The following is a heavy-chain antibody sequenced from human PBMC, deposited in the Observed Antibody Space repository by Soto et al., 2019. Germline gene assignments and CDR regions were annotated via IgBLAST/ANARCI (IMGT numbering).Heavy chain of an antibody. V-gene: IGHV1-18*01. CDR1: GYTFTSYG. D-gene: IGHD4-17*01. Sequence: ASVKVSCKASGYTFTSYGISWVRQAPGQGLEWMGWISAYNGNTNYAQKLQGRFTMTPDKSTSTAYMQLRSLRADDTAVYYCARDGPDDYCDYNWFDPWGQGTLVTVSS. CDR2: ISAYNGNT. CDR3: ARDGPDDYCDYNWFDP. J-gene: IGHJ5*02.